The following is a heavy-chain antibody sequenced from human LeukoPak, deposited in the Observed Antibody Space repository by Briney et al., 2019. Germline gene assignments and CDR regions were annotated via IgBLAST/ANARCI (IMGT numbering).Heavy chain of an antibody. V-gene: IGHV3-7*01. Sequence: PGGSLRLSCAASGFTFSSYWMSWVRQAPGKGLEWVANIKQDGSEKYYVDSVKGRFTISRDNAKNSLYLQMNSLRAEDTAVYYCARDPTPSYYYDSSGYYSRPFDYWGQGTLVTVSS. CDR3: ARDPTPSYYYDSSGYYSRPFDY. D-gene: IGHD3-22*01. CDR1: GFTFSSYW. CDR2: IKQDGSEK. J-gene: IGHJ4*02.